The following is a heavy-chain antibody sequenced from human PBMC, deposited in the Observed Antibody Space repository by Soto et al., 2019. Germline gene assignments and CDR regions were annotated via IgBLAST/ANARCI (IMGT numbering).Heavy chain of an antibody. CDR3: ARDADHCSGGSCYSGWFDP. D-gene: IGHD2-15*01. J-gene: IGHJ5*02. V-gene: IGHV3-48*01. Sequence: VQLVESGGGLVQPGGSLRLSCAASGFTFSSYSMNWVRQAPGKGLEWVSYISSSSSTIYYADSVKGRFTISRDNAKNSLYLQMNSLRAEDTAVYYCARDADHCSGGSCYSGWFDPWGQGTLVTVSS. CDR1: GFTFSSYS. CDR2: ISSSSSTI.